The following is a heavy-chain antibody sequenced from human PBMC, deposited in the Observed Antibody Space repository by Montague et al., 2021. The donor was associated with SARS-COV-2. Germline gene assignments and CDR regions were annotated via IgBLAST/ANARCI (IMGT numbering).Heavy chain of an antibody. D-gene: IGHD3-16*02. CDR1: DFSLNNRLG. V-gene: IGHV2-26*01. CDR3: ARIGSDPPLLYLGVWDYYFDF. J-gene: IGHJ4*02. Sequence: PALVKPTQTLTLTCTVSDFSLNNRLGVTWIRQPPGKALEWLAHIFLNGEQSVTTSLKTRVTVSRDTSKNQVVLSMTNVDPADTATYYCARIGSDPPLLYLGVWDYYFDFWGQGILVSVSS. CDR2: IFLNGEQ.